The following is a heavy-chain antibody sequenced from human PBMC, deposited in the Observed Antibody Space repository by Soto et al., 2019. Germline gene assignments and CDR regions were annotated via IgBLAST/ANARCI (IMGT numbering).Heavy chain of an antibody. CDR3: ATHERFGWSGYYVSY. D-gene: IGHD3-3*01. CDR1: VGARSSSREH. V-gene: IGHV4-39*01. J-gene: IGHJ4*02. Sequence: GPLSLTGPVPVGARSSSREHGCGGCLLPGEGLEWIGSVYYSGSTYYNPSLKSRVTISVETSKNQFSLKLSSVTAADTAVYYCATHERFGWSGYYVSYCAQGTLVTVSS. CDR2: VYYSGST.